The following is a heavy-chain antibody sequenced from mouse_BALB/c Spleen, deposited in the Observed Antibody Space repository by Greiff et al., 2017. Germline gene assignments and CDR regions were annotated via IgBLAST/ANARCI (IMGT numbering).Heavy chain of an antibody. D-gene: IGHD2-4*01. V-gene: IGHV5-12-1*01. CDR3: ARQGYDYDGYWYFDV. CDR2: ISSGGGST. CDR1: GFAFSSYE. Sequence: EVKLMESGGGLVKPGGSLKLSCAASGFAFSSYEMSWVRQTPEKRLEWVAYISSGGGSTYYPDTVKGRFTISRDNAKNTLYLQMSSLKSEDTAMYYCARQGYDYDGYWYFDVWGAGTTVTVSS. J-gene: IGHJ1*01.